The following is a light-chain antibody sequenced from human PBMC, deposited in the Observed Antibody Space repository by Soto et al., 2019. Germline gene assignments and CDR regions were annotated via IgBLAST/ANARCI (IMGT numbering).Light chain of an antibody. V-gene: IGKV3-15*01. CDR3: QQHSNWPIT. Sequence: EILMTQSPDTLPASPGESATISYTASQRVYSNLAWYQQRPGQAPRLLIYGASTRATGVPARFSGSGSGTDFTLTISSLDPEDFAVYDCQQHSNWPITFGQGTQLEIK. J-gene: IGKJ5*01. CDR2: GAS. CDR1: QRVYSN.